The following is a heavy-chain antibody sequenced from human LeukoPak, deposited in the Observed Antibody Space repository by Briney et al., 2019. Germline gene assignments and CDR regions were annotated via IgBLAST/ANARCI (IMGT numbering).Heavy chain of an antibody. Sequence: SETLSLTCTVSGGSISSGTYYWSWIRQPAGKGLEWIGHIYTSGSANYNSFLKSRVTISLDTSKSQFSLKLISVTAADTAVYYCARAGGPGNCYFDLWGRGTLVTVSS. CDR3: ARAGGPGNCYFDL. D-gene: IGHD3-10*01. CDR2: IYTSGSA. V-gene: IGHV4-61*09. J-gene: IGHJ2*01. CDR1: GGSISSGTYY.